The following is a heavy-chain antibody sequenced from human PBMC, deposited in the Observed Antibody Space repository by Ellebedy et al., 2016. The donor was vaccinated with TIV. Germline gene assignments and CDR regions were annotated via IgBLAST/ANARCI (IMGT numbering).Heavy chain of an antibody. D-gene: IGHD5-18*01. V-gene: IGHV1-2*02. CDR1: GYTFTGYY. J-gene: IGHJ4*02. CDR2: INPNTGGT. CDR3: ARDYNYGDETDY. Sequence: ASVKVSCKASGYTFTGYYIHWVRQAPGQGLEWMGWINPNTGGTNYAQKFQGRVTMTREKSISTAYMELRRLRSDDTAVYYCARDYNYGDETDYWGQGTLVTVSS.